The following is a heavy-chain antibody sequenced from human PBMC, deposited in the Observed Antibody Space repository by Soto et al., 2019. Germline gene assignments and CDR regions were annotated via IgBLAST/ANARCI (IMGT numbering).Heavy chain of an antibody. J-gene: IGHJ3*02. V-gene: IGHV3-15*01. CDR3: TTGGPVLLWFGESDDAFDI. CDR1: GFTFSNAW. D-gene: IGHD3-10*01. Sequence: GGSLRLSCAASGFTFSNAWMSWVRQAPGKGLEWVGRIKSKTDGGTTDYAAPVKGRFTISRDDSKNTLYLQMNSLKTEDTAVYYCTTGGPVLLWFGESDDAFDIWGQGTMVTVSS. CDR2: IKSKTDGGTT.